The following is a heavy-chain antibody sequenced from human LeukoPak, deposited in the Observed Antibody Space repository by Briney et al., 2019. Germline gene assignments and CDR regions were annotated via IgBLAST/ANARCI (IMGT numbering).Heavy chain of an antibody. J-gene: IGHJ4*02. D-gene: IGHD2-15*01. CDR3: ARSDCSGGSCYLDYGDYGFDY. CDR1: GFTFSSYS. V-gene: IGHV3-21*01. Sequence: GGSLRLSCAASGFTFSSYSMNWVRQAPGKGLEWVSSISSSSSYIYYADSVKGRFTISRDNAKNSLYLQMNSLRAEDTAVYYCARSDCSGGSCYLDYGDYGFDYWGQGTLVTVSS. CDR2: ISSSSSYI.